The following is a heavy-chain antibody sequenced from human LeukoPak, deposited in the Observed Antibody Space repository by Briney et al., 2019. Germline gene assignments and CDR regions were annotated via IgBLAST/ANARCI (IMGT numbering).Heavy chain of an antibody. CDR2: IQGDGSNT. CDR1: GFTFSKNW. CDR3: AKEGYDSSGYYPPNFDY. Sequence: GGSLRLSCVASGFTFSKNWMHWVRQAPGKGLVWVSRIQGDGSNTNYADSVKGRFSISRDNAKNTVYLQMNSLRAEDTAVYYCAKEGYDSSGYYPPNFDYWGQGTLVTVSS. D-gene: IGHD3-22*01. J-gene: IGHJ4*02. V-gene: IGHV3-74*01.